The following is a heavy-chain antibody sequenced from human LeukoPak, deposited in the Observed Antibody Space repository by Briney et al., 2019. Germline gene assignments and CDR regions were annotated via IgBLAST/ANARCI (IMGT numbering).Heavy chain of an antibody. CDR2: IYYSGST. J-gene: IGHJ4*02. CDR3: TRGSDDVLTGRSTLGEY. V-gene: IGHV4-39*02. CDR1: GCSINGSRYY. D-gene: IGHD3-9*01. Sequence: PSETLSLTCTISGCSINGSRYYWGWLRQAPGQGLEWIGNIYYSGSTYYNSSLRSRLNTSIATSKNPFSLRLTSVTASDTAVYFCTRGSDDVLTGRSTLGEYWGQGTLVAVSS.